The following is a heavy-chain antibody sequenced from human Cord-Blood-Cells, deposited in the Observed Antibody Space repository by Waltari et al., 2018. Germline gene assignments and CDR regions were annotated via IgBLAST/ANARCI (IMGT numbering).Heavy chain of an antibody. V-gene: IGHV4-30-4*01. J-gene: IGHJ4*02. CDR2: IYYRGTT. CDR3: ARVIGIPRAFDD. D-gene: IGHD3-22*01. CDR1: GGSISSGDYY. Sequence: QVQLQESGPGLVKPSQTLSLPCTVSGGSISSGDYYWSWIRQPPGKGLEWIGYIYYRGTTYCNPALKSRVTISVDTSKTQFSLKLSSVTAADTAVYYCARVIGIPRAFDDWGQGTLVTVSS.